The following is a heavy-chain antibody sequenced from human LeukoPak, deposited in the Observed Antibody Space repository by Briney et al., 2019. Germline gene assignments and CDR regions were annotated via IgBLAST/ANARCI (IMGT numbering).Heavy chain of an antibody. J-gene: IGHJ4*02. CDR2: IASDGSST. CDR1: GFTFSSYW. Sequence: PGGSLRLSCAASGFTFSSYWMNWVRQAPGKGLVWVSRIASDGSSTTYADPVKGRFSISRGNAKNTLYLQMNSLRVEDTAVYYCARGRPHGNDYWGQGTLVTVSS. V-gene: IGHV3-74*01. CDR3: ARGRPHGNDY. D-gene: IGHD4-23*01.